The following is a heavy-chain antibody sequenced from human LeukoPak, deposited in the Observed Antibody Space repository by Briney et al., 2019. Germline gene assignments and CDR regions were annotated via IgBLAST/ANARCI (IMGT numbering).Heavy chain of an antibody. CDR1: GGSISSYY. CDR3: ARNANGYSSGWYVVDY. CDR2: IYYSGST. Sequence: KTSETLSLTCTVSGGSISSYYWSWIRQPPGKGLEWIGYIYYSGSTNYNPSLKSRVTISVDTSKNQFSLKLSSVTAADTAVYYCARNANGYSSGWYVVDYWGQGTLVTVSS. D-gene: IGHD6-19*01. V-gene: IGHV4-59*01. J-gene: IGHJ4*02.